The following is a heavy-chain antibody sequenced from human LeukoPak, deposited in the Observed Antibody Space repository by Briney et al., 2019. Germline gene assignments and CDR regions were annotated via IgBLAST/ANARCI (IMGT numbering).Heavy chain of an antibody. V-gene: IGHV3-23*01. CDR2: ISGSGGST. CDR3: AKDNSEVAVAGPEYFQH. J-gene: IGHJ1*01. Sequence: GGSLRLSCAASGFTFSSYAMSWVRQAPGKGLEWVSAISGSGGSTYYADSVKGRFTISRDNSKNTLYLQMNSLRAEDTAVYYCAKDNSEVAVAGPEYFQHWGQGTLVTVSS. D-gene: IGHD6-19*01. CDR1: GFTFSSYA.